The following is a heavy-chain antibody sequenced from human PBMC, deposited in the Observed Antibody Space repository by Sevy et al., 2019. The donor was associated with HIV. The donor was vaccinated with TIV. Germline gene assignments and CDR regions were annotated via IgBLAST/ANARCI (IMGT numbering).Heavy chain of an antibody. CDR1: GFTFSSYW. V-gene: IGHV3-7*01. J-gene: IGHJ6*02. CDR2: IKQDGSEK. CDR3: ARDRLRFLEWFSFYGMDV. D-gene: IGHD3-3*01. Sequence: GGSLRLSCAASGFTFSSYWMSWVRQAPGKGLEWVANIKQDGSEKYYVDSVKGRFTISRDNAKNSLYLQMNSLRAEDTAVYYCARDRLRFLEWFSFYGMDVWGQGTTVTVSS.